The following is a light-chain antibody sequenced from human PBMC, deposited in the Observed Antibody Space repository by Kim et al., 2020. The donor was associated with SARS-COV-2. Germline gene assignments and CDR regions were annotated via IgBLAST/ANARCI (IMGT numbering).Light chain of an antibody. CDR1: QDISNY. V-gene: IGKV1-16*01. Sequence: ASVGDRVTITCRASQDISNYLAGFQQKPGKAPKSLIFDASSLESGAPLRFSGSGSGTDFTLTISSLQPEDFATYYCQQYDSFPLTFGGGTKVDIK. CDR2: DAS. J-gene: IGKJ4*01. CDR3: QQYDSFPLT.